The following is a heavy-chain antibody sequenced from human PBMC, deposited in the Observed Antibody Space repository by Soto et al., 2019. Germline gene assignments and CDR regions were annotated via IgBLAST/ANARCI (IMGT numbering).Heavy chain of an antibody. D-gene: IGHD3-10*01. CDR3: ARLQHSGSGSYYHYYYYYGMDV. CDR1: GGSISSYY. Sequence: SETLSLTCTVSGGSISSYYWSWIRQPPGKGLEWIGYIYYSGSTNYNPSLKSRVTISVDTSKNQFSLKLSPVTAADTAVYYCARLQHSGSGSYYHYYYYYGMDVWGQGTTVTVSS. V-gene: IGHV4-59*08. J-gene: IGHJ6*02. CDR2: IYYSGST.